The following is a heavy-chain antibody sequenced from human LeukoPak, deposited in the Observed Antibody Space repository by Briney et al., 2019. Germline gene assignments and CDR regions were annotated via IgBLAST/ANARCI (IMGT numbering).Heavy chain of an antibody. Sequence: GGSLRLSCAASGFSFYSYGMHWVRQAPGKGLEWVSIMWYDGTNKFYADSVRGRFTISRDNSKNTLYLQMNSLRAEDTAVYYCARAYSSGSDPFDNWGQGTLVTVTS. CDR3: ARAYSSGSDPFDN. CDR1: GFSFYSYG. D-gene: IGHD6-19*01. CDR2: MWYDGTNK. V-gene: IGHV3-33*01. J-gene: IGHJ4*02.